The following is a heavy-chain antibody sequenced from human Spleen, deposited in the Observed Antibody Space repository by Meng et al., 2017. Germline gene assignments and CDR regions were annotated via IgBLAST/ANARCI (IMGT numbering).Heavy chain of an antibody. V-gene: IGHV4-4*02. CDR1: GGSISSSNW. J-gene: IGHJ4*02. CDR2: IYQSGST. D-gene: IGHD3-3*01. CDR3: RADLWSGYPSDY. Sequence: QVQLQEPGPGLVKPSGTLSLTCAVSGGSISSSNWWSWVRQPPGKGLEWIGEIYQSGSTNYNPSLKSRVTISVDKSKNQFSLKLSSVTAADTAVYYCRADLWSGYPSDYWGQGTLVTVSS.